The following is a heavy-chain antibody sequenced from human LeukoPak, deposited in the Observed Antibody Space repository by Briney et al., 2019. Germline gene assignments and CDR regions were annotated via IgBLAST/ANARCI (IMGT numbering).Heavy chain of an antibody. CDR3: ARAYSSSSGRDAFDS. V-gene: IGHV3-48*02. CDR2: FSSSSSTI. Sequence: GGSLRLSCAASGFTFNSYNMNWLRQAPGKGLEWVLYFSSSSSTIYYADSVKGRFTISRDSAKTSLFLQMNSLRDEDTAVYYCARAYSSSSGRDAFDSWGLGTLVTVSS. J-gene: IGHJ3*02. CDR1: GFTFNSYN. D-gene: IGHD6-6*01.